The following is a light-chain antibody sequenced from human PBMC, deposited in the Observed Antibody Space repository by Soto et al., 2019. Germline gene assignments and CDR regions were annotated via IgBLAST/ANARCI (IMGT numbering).Light chain of an antibody. J-gene: IGLJ3*02. CDR1: SGSVSTSYY. V-gene: IGLV8-61*01. Sequence: QTVVTQEPSFSVSPGRTVTLTCGLSSGSVSTSYYPSWYQQTPGQAPRTLIYSTNTRSSGVPDRFSGSILGNKAALTITGAQADDEADYYCALYMGSCIGVFGGGTQLTVL. CDR2: STN. CDR3: ALYMGSCIGV.